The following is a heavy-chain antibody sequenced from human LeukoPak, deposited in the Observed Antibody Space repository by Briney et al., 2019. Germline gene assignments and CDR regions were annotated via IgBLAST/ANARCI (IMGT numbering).Heavy chain of an antibody. CDR1: GFTFSSYA. V-gene: IGHV3-23*01. Sequence: GGSLRLSCAASGFTFSSYAMSWVRQAPGKGLEWVSAISGSGGSTYYADSVKGRFTISRDNSKNTLYLQMNSLRAEDTAVYYCAKDLSLGPLRRGMDVWGQGTTVTVSS. CDR3: AKDLSLGPLRRGMDV. D-gene: IGHD3-16*01. CDR2: ISGSGGST. J-gene: IGHJ6*02.